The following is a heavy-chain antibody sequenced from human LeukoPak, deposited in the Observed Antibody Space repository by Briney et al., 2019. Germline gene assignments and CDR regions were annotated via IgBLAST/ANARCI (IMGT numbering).Heavy chain of an antibody. V-gene: IGHV4-39*01. CDR2: ISYSGST. D-gene: IGHD4-11*01. CDR3: ARHLPYSNYLPPLDY. CDR1: GGSVSSNTFY. Sequence: SETLSLTCTVSGGSVSSNTFYWGWIRQPPGKGLERIGTISYSGSTYYNSSLKSRVTISVNTSKNQFSLKLRSVTAADTAVYYCARHLPYSNYLPPLDYWRRGTLVTVSS. J-gene: IGHJ4*02.